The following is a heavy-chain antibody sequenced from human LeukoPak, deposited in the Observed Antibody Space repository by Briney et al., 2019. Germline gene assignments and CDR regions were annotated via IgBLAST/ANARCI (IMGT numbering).Heavy chain of an antibody. Sequence: SETLSLTCAVSGGSISSGGYSWSWIRQPPGKGLEWIGYIYHSGSTYYNPSLKSRVTISVDRSKNQFSLKLSSVTVADTAVYYCAREETYYDSSGYALHWFDPWGQGTLVTVSS. CDR1: GGSISSGGYS. CDR2: IYHSGST. CDR3: AREETYYDSSGYALHWFDP. D-gene: IGHD3-22*01. J-gene: IGHJ5*02. V-gene: IGHV4-30-2*01.